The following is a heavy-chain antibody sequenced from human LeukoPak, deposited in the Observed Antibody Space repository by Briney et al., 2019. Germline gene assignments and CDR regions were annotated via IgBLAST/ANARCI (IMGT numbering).Heavy chain of an antibody. D-gene: IGHD5-12*01. CDR1: GYSFTSYW. V-gene: IGHV5-51*01. CDR2: IYPGDSDT. CDR3: ARLGYSGYDPFDY. Sequence: GESLKISRKGSGYSFTSYWIGWVRQMPGKGLEWMAIIYPGDSDTKYSPSFQGQVTISVDKSISTAYLQWSSLKASDSAMYYCARLGYSGYDPFDYWGQGTLVTVSS. J-gene: IGHJ4*02.